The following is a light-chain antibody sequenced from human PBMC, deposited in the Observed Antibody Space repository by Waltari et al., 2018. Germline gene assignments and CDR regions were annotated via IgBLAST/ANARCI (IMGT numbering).Light chain of an antibody. Sequence: QSALTQPASVSGSPGQSITISCTGTSSDVGTYNYVSWYQLHPSKAPKLILYDVRQRPSGVSSRFSGSKSGNTASLAISGLQAEDEADYYCSAYTRSITYVMFGGGTKLTVL. V-gene: IGLV2-14*03. CDR1: SSDVGTYNY. CDR3: SAYTRSITYVM. CDR2: DVR. J-gene: IGLJ3*02.